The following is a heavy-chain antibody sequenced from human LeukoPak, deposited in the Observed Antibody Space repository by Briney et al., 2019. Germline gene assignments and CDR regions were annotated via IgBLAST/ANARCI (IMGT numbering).Heavy chain of an antibody. CDR1: GFTFSGYE. J-gene: IGHJ4*02. CDR3: ARERDDYYFDY. D-gene: IGHD3-3*01. CDR2: ISRSGTII. Sequence: GGSLRLSCAASGFTFSGYEMNWVRQARAKGLDWVSYISRSGTIISYADSVRGRLTISRDNAKNSLYLQMNSLRAGDTAVYYCARERDDYYFDYWGQGTRVTVSS. V-gene: IGHV3-48*03.